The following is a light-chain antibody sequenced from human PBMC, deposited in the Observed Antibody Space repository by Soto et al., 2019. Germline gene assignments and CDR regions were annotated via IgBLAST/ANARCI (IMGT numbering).Light chain of an antibody. CDR1: QSVSSD. Sequence: EIVMTQSPAALSVSPGERATLSCRASQSVSSDLAWYQQKPGQSPRLLIYHASARATGVPARISGSGSGTEFTLTISSLQSEDFAVYYCQQYSDWPRTVGQGTKVDIK. J-gene: IGKJ1*01. CDR2: HAS. CDR3: QQYSDWPRT. V-gene: IGKV3-15*01.